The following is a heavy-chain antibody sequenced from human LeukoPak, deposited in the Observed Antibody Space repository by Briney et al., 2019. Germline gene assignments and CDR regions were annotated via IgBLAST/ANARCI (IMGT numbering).Heavy chain of an antibody. CDR3: ARLGGYESYFDY. D-gene: IGHD5-12*01. V-gene: IGHV4-39*01. CDR2: IYYSGST. J-gene: IGHJ4*02. CDR1: GGSISSSSYY. Sequence: SETLSLTCTVSGGSISSSSYYWGWIRQPPGKGLEWIGSIYYSGSTYYNPSLKSRVTISVDTSKNQFSLKLSSVTAADTAVYYCARLGGYESYFDYWGQGTLVTVSS.